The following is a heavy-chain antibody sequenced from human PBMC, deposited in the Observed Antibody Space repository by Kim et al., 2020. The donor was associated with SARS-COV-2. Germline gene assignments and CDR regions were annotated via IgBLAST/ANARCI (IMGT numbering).Heavy chain of an antibody. Sequence: SETLSLTCTVSGGSISSSSYYWGWIRQPPGKGLEWIGSIYYSGSTYYNPSLKSRVTISVDTSKNQFSLKLSSVTAADTAVYYCARRAGSGSYYKNQYYFDYWRQGSLVTVSS. D-gene: IGHD3-10*01. CDR1: GGSISSSSYY. J-gene: IGHJ4*02. CDR2: IYYSGST. CDR3: ARRAGSGSYYKNQYYFDY. V-gene: IGHV4-39*01.